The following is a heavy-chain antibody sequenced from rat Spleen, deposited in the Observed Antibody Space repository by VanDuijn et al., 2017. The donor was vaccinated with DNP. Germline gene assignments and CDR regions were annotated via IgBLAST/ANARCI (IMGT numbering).Heavy chain of an antibody. J-gene: IGHJ2*01. CDR2: ISYSGST. V-gene: IGHV3-1*01. CDR3: ARWTRYFDY. Sequence: EVQLQESGPGLVKPSQSLSLTCSVTGYSITSNYWGWIRQFPGNKMEYIGHISYSGSTNYNPSLKSRISISRDTSRNQFFLQLNSVTPEDTATYYCARWTRYFDYWGQGVMVTVSS. CDR1: GYSITSNY. D-gene: IGHD1-4*01.